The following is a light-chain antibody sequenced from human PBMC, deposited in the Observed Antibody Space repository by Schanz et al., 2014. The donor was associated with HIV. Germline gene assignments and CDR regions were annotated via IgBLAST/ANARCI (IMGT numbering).Light chain of an antibody. V-gene: IGLV2-14*02. CDR1: TSDVGSYNL. CDR2: DVS. CDR3: SSYRSSSTPYV. J-gene: IGLJ1*01. Sequence: QSALTQPASVSGSPGQSITISCTGTTSDVGSYNLVSWYQQHPGKAPKLMIYDVSNRPSGVSSRFSASKSDNTASLTISGLQAEDEADYYCSSYRSSSTPYVFGTGTKLTVL.